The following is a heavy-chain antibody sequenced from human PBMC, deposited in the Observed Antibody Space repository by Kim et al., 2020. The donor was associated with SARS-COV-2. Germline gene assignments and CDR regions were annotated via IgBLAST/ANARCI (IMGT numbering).Heavy chain of an antibody. V-gene: IGHV3-30*04. J-gene: IGHJ6*02. Sequence: GGSLRLFCAASGFTFSSYAMHWVRQAPGKGLEWVAVISYDGSNKYYTDSVKGRFTISRDNSKNTLYLQMNSLRAEDTAVYYCARVRWLGYFDWLLESYYYYGMDFWGQGTTVTVSS. D-gene: IGHD3-9*01. CDR2: ISYDGSNK. CDR3: ARVRWLGYFDWLLESYYYYGMDF. CDR1: GFTFSSYA.